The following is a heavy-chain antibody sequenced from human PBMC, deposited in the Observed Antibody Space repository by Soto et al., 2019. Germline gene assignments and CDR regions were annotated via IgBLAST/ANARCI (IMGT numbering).Heavy chain of an antibody. V-gene: IGHV4-39*01. CDR2: IYYSGST. CDR3: ARLHYDFWSGYPHYYYYYGMDV. J-gene: IGHJ6*02. D-gene: IGHD3-3*01. Sequence: PSETLSLTCTVSGGSISSSSYYWVWIRQPPGKGLEWIGSIYYSGSTYYNPSLKSRVTISVDTSKNQFSLKLSSVTAADTAVYYCARLHYDFWSGYPHYYYYYGMDVWGQGTTVTVSS. CDR1: GGSISSSSYY.